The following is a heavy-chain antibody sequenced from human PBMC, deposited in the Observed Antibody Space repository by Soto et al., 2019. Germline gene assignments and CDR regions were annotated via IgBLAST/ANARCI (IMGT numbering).Heavy chain of an antibody. CDR1: GGNFSRNG. Sequence: QVQLVQSGAEVKKPGSSVKISCKTSGGNFSRNGISWVRQAPGQGLEWMGGIIPICGTTNYAHKFRGRVTVTADEATGTVYMVMNSLRSEDTAVYYCARASDSTWYNLFDPWGQGTLVSVSS. CDR3: ARASDSTWYNLFDP. V-gene: IGHV1-69*01. CDR2: IIPICGTT. D-gene: IGHD6-13*01. J-gene: IGHJ5*02.